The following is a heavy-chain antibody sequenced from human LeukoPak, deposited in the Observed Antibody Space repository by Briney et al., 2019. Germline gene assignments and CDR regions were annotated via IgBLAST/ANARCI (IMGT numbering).Heavy chain of an antibody. Sequence: SETLSLTCAVYGRSFNDYYWSWIRRPPGKGLEWIGEINHSGSTNYNPSLKSRVTISIDTSKNQFSLKLSSVTAADTAVYYCARHPLQQWLVRSDYYYYMDVWGKGTTVTISS. D-gene: IGHD6-19*01. V-gene: IGHV4-34*01. CDR2: INHSGST. CDR1: GRSFNDYY. J-gene: IGHJ6*03. CDR3: ARHPLQQWLVRSDYYYYMDV.